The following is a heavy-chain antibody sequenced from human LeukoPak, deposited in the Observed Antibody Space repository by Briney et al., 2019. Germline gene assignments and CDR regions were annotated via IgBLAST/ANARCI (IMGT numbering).Heavy chain of an antibody. CDR1: GGSISSYY. D-gene: IGHD6-6*01. J-gene: IGHJ6*03. CDR2: IYTSGST. V-gene: IGHV4-4*07. CDR3: ARSEAARPNYYYYYMDV. Sequence: PETLSLTCIVYGGSISSYYWSWIRQPAGKGLEWIGRIYTSGSTNYNPSLKSRVTISVDTSKNQFSLKLSSVTAADTAVYYCARSEAARPNYYYYYMDVWGKGTTVTVSS.